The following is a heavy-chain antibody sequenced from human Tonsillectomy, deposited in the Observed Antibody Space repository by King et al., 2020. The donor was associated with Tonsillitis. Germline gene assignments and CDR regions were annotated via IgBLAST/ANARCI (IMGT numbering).Heavy chain of an antibody. CDR1: GFTFSDYY. CDR2: ISSSSTYT. V-gene: IGHV3-11*05. D-gene: IGHD1-26*01. Sequence: VQLVESGGGLVKPGGSLRLSCAASGFTFSDYYMSWIRQAPGKGLEWVSYISSSSTYTTYPDPVKGRFTISRDNAKNSLYLEMNSLRAEDTAVYYCARDTSSGSYITFDIWGQGTVVTVSS. CDR3: ARDTSSGSYITFDI. J-gene: IGHJ3*02.